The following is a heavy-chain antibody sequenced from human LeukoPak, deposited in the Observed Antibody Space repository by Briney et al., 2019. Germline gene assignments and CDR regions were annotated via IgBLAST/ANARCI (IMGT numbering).Heavy chain of an antibody. CDR1: GASISSDGFY. V-gene: IGHV4-31*03. D-gene: IGHD1-14*01. CDR2: IYYTGFT. CDR3: ARAGLGIENYYYYMDV. Sequence: SQTLSLTCTVSGASISSDGFYCSWSRQLPGKGLEWIGYIYYTGFTYCKPSLKSRVTMSVDTSQNQFSLRMSSMTAADTAVYYCARAGLGIENYYYYMDVWGKGTTVTVSS. J-gene: IGHJ6*03.